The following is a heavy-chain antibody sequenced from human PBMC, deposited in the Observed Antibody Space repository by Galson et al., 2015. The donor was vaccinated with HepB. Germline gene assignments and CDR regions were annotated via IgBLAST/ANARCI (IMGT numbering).Heavy chain of an antibody. CDR3: AKDHDFGVVDNYLDY. Sequence: SLRLSCAASGFTFSSYAMTWVRQAPGKGLEWVSTISGSGRSTYYADSVKGRFTISRDNSKNTLYLQINSLRAADTAVYYCAKDHDFGVVDNYLDYWGQGTLVTVSS. D-gene: IGHD3-3*01. V-gene: IGHV3-23*01. CDR2: ISGSGRST. CDR1: GFTFSSYA. J-gene: IGHJ4*02.